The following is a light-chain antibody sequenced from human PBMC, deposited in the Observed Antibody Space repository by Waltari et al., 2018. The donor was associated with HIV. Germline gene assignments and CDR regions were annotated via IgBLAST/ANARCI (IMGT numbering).Light chain of an antibody. J-gene: IGLJ3*02. CDR2: IIS. CDR1: SYNVGSNP. V-gene: IGLV1-44*01. CDR3: AAWDDSLDGWV. Sequence: QSMLTQPPSASGTPGQGVTISGSGNSYNVGSNPVNWYQQFPGTAPQRLIYIISQRPSGVPDRFSGSKSGTSASLAISGLQSEDEAVYYCAAWDDSLDGWVFGGGTNLTVL.